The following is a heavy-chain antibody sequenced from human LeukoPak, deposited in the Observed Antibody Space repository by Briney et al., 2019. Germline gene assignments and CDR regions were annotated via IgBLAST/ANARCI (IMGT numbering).Heavy chain of an antibody. CDR1: GFTFSSYA. V-gene: IGHV3-23*01. CDR2: ISGSGGST. CDR3: AKDDGEYYFDY. D-gene: IGHD7-27*01. J-gene: IGHJ4*02. Sequence: GGSLRLSCAASGFTFSSYAMSWVRQAPGEGLEWVSAISGSGGSTYYADSVKGRFTISRGNSKNTLYLQMNSLRAEDTAVYYCAKDDGEYYFDYWGQGTLVTVSS.